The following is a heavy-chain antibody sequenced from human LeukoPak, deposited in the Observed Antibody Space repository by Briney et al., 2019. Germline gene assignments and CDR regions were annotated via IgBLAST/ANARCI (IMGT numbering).Heavy chain of an antibody. Sequence: GGSLRLSCAASGFTFDDYGMSWVRQAPGKGLVWVSRINRDGSSTSYADSVKGRFTISRDNAKNTLYLQMNSLRAEDTAVYYCAREGDYGDYFDYWGQGTLVTVSS. CDR2: INRDGSST. D-gene: IGHD4-17*01. CDR3: AREGDYGDYFDY. J-gene: IGHJ4*02. V-gene: IGHV3-74*01. CDR1: GFTFDDYG.